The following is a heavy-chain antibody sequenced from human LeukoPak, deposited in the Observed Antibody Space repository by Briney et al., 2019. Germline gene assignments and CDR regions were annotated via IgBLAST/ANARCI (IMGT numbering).Heavy chain of an antibody. CDR3: AREGQAVMYNWNESPYYYYYYMDV. D-gene: IGHD1-20*01. CDR1: GGSISSYY. Sequence: SETLSLTCTVSGGSISSYYWSWIRQPAGKGLEWIGRIYTSGSTNYNPSLKSRVTMSVDTSKNQFSLKLSSVTAADTAVYYCAREGQAVMYNWNESPYYYYYYMDVWGKGTTVTVSS. CDR2: IYTSGST. V-gene: IGHV4-4*07. J-gene: IGHJ6*03.